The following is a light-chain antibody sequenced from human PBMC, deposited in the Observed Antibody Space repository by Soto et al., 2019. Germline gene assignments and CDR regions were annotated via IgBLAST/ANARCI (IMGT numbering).Light chain of an antibody. CDR2: TAS. CDR3: QQYDRSPIT. J-gene: IGKJ5*01. CDR1: QRVNNNH. V-gene: IGKV3-20*01. Sequence: ETVLTQSPGTLSLSPGERATLSCRASQRVNNNHIAWYQQKRGQAPRLLIYTASSRATGIPDGFSGSGSGTAFTLTITRLEPEDFAVYFCQQYDRSPITFGQGTRLEIK.